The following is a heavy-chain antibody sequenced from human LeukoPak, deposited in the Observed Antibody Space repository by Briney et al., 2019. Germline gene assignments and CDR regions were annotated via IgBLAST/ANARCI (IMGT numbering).Heavy chain of an antibody. CDR1: GGSIHSY. CDR2: ISGSGTI. D-gene: IGHD1-26*01. V-gene: IGHV4-4*07. CDR3: AKDEGVGATVYGY. J-gene: IGHJ4*02. Sequence: SETLSLTCTVSGGSIHSYWSWIRQPAGKGLEWIGRISGSGTITYNPALQSRLTISIDTSKNQFSLKLMSVTAADTAVYYCAKDEGVGATVYGYWGQGTLVTVSS.